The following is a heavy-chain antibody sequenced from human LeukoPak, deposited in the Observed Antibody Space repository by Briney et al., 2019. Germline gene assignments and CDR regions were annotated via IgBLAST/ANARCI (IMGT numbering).Heavy chain of an antibody. CDR1: GGSISSYY. J-gene: IGHJ5*02. V-gene: IGHV4-59*01. D-gene: IGHD3-22*01. Sequence: SETLSLTCTVSGGSISSYYWSWIRQPPGKGLEWIGYIYYSGSTNYNPSLKSRVTISVDTSKNQFSLKLSSVTAADTAVYYCARDDSSGYYHEAWGQGTLVTVSS. CDR2: IYYSGST. CDR3: ARDDSSGYYHEA.